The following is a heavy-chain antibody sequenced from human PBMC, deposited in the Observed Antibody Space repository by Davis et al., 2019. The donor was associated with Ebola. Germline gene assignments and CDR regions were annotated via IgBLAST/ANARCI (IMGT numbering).Heavy chain of an antibody. V-gene: IGHV4-39*02. J-gene: IGHJ4*02. CDR3: ARDKAGSNY. CDR1: GGSISSRPYY. CDR2: VYHGGST. Sequence: MPGGSLRLSCTVSGGSISSRPYYWAWIRQPPGKGLEWVGTVYHGGSTYYNPSLKSRVAISVDTSMNQISLNLTSATAADMAAYYCARDKAGSNYWGQGTLVTVSS.